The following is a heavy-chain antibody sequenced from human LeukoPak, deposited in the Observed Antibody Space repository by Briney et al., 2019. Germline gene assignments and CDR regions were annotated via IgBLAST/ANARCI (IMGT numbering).Heavy chain of an antibody. J-gene: IGHJ4*02. Sequence: GGSLRLSCPASGFTFSDYSMNWVRQAPGKGLEWISFVCNDSGNTYYADSVKGRFTISEDNAKNSLLLQMNSPRVEDTAVYYCARDYKYALDNWGQGTLVSVSS. CDR3: ARDYKYALDN. CDR2: VCNDSGNT. D-gene: IGHD5-24*01. V-gene: IGHV3-48*01. CDR1: GFTFSDYS.